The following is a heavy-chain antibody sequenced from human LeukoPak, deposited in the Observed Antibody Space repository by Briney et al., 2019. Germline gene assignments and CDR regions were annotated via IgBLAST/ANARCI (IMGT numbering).Heavy chain of an antibody. D-gene: IGHD6-13*01. J-gene: IGHJ4*02. Sequence: GGSLRLSCAASGFTLSDYCMSWIRQAPGKGLEWVSYIISSGSTIYYADSVKGRITISRDNAKNSLYLQVNSLRAEDTAVYYCTSSIVASGTSPFDYWGQGTLVTVSS. CDR3: TSSIVASGTSPFDY. CDR2: IISSGSTI. CDR1: GFTLSDYC. V-gene: IGHV3-11*04.